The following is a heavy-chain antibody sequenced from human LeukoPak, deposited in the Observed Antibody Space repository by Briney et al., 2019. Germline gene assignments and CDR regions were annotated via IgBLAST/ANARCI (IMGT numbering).Heavy chain of an antibody. V-gene: IGHV3-74*01. CDR1: GFTFSSSS. J-gene: IGHJ4*02. CDR3: ARVRSSSWFDY. D-gene: IGHD6-13*01. Sequence: PGGSLRLSCSASGFTFSSSSMHWVRRAPGKGLVWVSRISSDGTSTNYADSVKGRFIISRDNAKNTLYLPMNSLRAEDTAVYFCARVRSSSWFDYWGQGTLVAVSS. CDR2: ISSDGTST.